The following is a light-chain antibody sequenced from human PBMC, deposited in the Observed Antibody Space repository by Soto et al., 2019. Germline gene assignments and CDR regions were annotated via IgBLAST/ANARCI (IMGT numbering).Light chain of an antibody. CDR3: QVWDSTSDYRA. J-gene: IGLJ2*01. V-gene: IGLV3-21*02. CDR2: DDA. Sequence: SYELRKPPSRSLAPGSTVGVSFEGNNIGSKNVDFDKQKPGHAPVLVIYDDAERPSGIPERFSGSKAGKTATLNIXRVEVGDEAAYHCQVWDSTSDYRAFGGGTK. CDR1: NIGSKN.